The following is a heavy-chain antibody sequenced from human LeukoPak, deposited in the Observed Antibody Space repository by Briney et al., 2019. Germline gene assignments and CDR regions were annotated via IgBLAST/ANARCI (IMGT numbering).Heavy chain of an antibody. CDR2: ISAYNGNT. CDR1: GYTFTSYG. V-gene: IGHV1-18*01. CDR3: ARGNGGYSYGSPFDY. D-gene: IGHD5-18*01. Sequence: ASVKVSCKASGYTFTSYGISWVRQAPGQGLEWMGWISAYNGNTNYAQKLQGRVTMTTDTSTSTAYMELRSLRSDDTAVYYCARGNGGYSYGSPFDYWGQGTLVTVSS. J-gene: IGHJ4*02.